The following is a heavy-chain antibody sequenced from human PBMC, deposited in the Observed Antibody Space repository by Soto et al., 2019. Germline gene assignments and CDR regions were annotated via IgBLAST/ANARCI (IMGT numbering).Heavy chain of an antibody. Sequence: GGSLRLSCAASGCTFSNYAMTWVRQGPGKGLEWVSGISGSGGRSYYADSVKGRFTISRDNSKSTLYLQMNSPRAEDTAVYYCAKAYFVWSSEQPYYFDYWGQGTLVTVSS. CDR2: ISGSGGRS. V-gene: IGHV3-23*01. CDR1: GCTFSNYA. D-gene: IGHD3-16*01. J-gene: IGHJ4*02. CDR3: AKAYFVWSSEQPYYFDY.